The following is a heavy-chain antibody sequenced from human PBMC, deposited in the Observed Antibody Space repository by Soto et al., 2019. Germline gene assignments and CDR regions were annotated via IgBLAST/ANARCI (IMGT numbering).Heavy chain of an antibody. J-gene: IGHJ4*02. V-gene: IGHV3-53*01. CDR3: ARDWNGDKYFDY. Sequence: DVQLVESGGGLIQPGGSLRLSCAASGITATNGHMSWVRQSPGKGLEWVSVIFSDDNTYYADSVKGRFTISRDTSKNTVYLPMNSLRADDTAVYYCARDWNGDKYFDYWDQGTLVTVSS. D-gene: IGHD4-17*01. CDR1: GITATNGH. CDR2: IFSDDNT.